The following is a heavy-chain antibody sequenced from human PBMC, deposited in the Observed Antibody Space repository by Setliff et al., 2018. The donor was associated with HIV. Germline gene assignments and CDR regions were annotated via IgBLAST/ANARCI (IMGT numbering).Heavy chain of an antibody. CDR3: ARDVWGQYYFDY. Sequence: GGSLRLSCASSAATFGTYSMNWIRQAQGKGLEWVSSISISSRYIYYADSVKGRFTISRDNAENSLYLQMNSLSAEDTAVYYCARDVWGQYYFDYWGRGTLVTVSS. D-gene: IGHD2-8*01. CDR1: AATFGTYS. V-gene: IGHV3-21*01. CDR2: ISISSRYI. J-gene: IGHJ4*02.